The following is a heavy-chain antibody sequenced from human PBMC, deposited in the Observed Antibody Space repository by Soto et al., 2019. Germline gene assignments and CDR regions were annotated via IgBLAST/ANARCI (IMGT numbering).Heavy chain of an antibody. D-gene: IGHD6-13*01. V-gene: IGHV1-18*01. CDR1: GYTFTSYG. CDR2: ISAYNGNT. J-gene: IGHJ4*02. CDR3: TTPWNSISWYMGLF. Sequence: ASVKVSCKASGYTFTSYGISWVRQAPGQGLEWMGWISAYNGNTNYAQKLQGRVTMTTDTSTSTAYMELNSLKTDDTAVYYCTTPWNSISWYMGLFWGQGTLVTVSS.